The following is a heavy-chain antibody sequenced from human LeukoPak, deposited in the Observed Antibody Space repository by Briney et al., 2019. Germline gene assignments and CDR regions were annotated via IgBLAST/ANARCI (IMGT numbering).Heavy chain of an antibody. D-gene: IGHD3-3*01. Sequence: GSSVKVSCKASGGTFSSYAISWVRQAPGQGLEWMGRIIPIFGTANYAQKFQGRVTITTDESTSTAYMELSSLRSEDTAVYYCASGSYYDFWSGYSRYYYYYMDVCGKGTTVTVSS. J-gene: IGHJ6*03. CDR1: GGTFSSYA. CDR2: IIPIFGTA. CDR3: ASGSYYDFWSGYSRYYYYYMDV. V-gene: IGHV1-69*05.